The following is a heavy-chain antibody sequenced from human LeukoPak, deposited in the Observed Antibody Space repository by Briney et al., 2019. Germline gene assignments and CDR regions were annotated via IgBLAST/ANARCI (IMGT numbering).Heavy chain of an antibody. V-gene: IGHV3-66*01. D-gene: IGHD1-26*01. J-gene: IGHJ4*02. CDR1: GFTFSSNY. CDR3: AREVGATPRTYYFDY. Sequence: GGSLRLSCAASGFTFSSNYMSWVRQAPGKGLEWVSVLYSGGTTYYADSVKGRFTISRDSSKNTLYLQMNSLRAEDTAVYHCAREVGATPRTYYFDYWGQGTLVTVSS. CDR2: LYSGGTT.